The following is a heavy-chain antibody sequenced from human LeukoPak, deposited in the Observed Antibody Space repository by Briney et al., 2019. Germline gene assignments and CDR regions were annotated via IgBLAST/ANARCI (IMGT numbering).Heavy chain of an antibody. CDR1: GYTFTSYW. J-gene: IGHJ5*02. V-gene: IGHV5-10-1*01. Sequence: KVSCKASGYTFTSYWISWVRQMPGKGLEWMGRIDPSDSYTNYSPSFQGHVTISADKSISTAYLQWSSLKASDTAMYYCARPNARGYCSGGSCYDPWGQGTLVTVSS. D-gene: IGHD2-15*01. CDR3: ARPNARGYCSGGSCYDP. CDR2: IDPSDSYT.